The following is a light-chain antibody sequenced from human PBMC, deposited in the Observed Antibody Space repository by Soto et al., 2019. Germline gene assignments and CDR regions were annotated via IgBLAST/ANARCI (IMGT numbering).Light chain of an antibody. Sequence: EIVMTQSPATLSLSPGERVTFSCRASQRIYSNLAWYQHTPGQAPRLLISGASTGATGLPSRFSGSGSGTDFTLTINSLQSEDVAVYYCQQYHHWPVTFGGGTKVEIK. V-gene: IGKV3-15*01. CDR3: QQYHHWPVT. CDR2: GAS. CDR1: QRIYSN. J-gene: IGKJ4*01.